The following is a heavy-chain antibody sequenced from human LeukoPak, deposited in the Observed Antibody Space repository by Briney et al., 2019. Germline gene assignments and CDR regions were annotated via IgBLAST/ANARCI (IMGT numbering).Heavy chain of an antibody. D-gene: IGHD2-2*02. CDR2: ISSSSSPI. CDR1: GFTFGSHT. CDR3: ARVGYCSSNNCYKAFDL. J-gene: IGHJ3*01. V-gene: IGHV3-48*01. Sequence: GGSLRLSCAASGFTFGSHTMNWVRQAPGKGLEWVSYISSSSSPIYYADSVKGRFTISRDNAKKSLYLQMNNLRAEDTAVYYCARVGYCSSNNCYKAFDLWGQGTMVTVSP.